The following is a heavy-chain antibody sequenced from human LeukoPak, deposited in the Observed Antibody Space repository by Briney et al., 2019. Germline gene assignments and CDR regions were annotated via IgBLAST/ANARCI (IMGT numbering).Heavy chain of an antibody. V-gene: IGHV4-31*03. D-gene: IGHD3-22*01. Sequence: SQTLSLTCTVPGDSFSSGGYSWIRQLPGMGLEWIGYVFSSGKTYYKTSLKSRVTISLDMSKNQFSLRLSSVTAADTAVYYCARARTQYSDGSGLNWFDPWGQGTLVTVSS. CDR3: ARARTQYSDGSGLNWFDP. CDR1: GDSFSSGGY. J-gene: IGHJ5*02. CDR2: VFSSGKT.